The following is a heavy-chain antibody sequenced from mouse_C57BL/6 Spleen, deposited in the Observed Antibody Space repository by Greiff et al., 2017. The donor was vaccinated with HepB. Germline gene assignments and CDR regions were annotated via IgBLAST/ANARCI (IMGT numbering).Heavy chain of an antibody. CDR1: GYSITSGYY. CDR2: ISYDGSN. CDR3: AREKDGNYLAY. D-gene: IGHD2-1*01. J-gene: IGHJ3*01. V-gene: IGHV3-6*01. Sequence: EVQRVESGPGLVKPSQSLSLTCSVTGYSITSGYYWNWIRQFPGNKLEWMGYISYDGSNNYNPSLKNRISITRDTSKNQFFLKLNSVTTEDTATYYCAREKDGNYLAYWGQGTLVTVSA.